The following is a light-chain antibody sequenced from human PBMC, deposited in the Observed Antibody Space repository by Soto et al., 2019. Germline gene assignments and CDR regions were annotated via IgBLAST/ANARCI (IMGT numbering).Light chain of an antibody. Sequence: EIVMTQSPATLSVSPGERATLSCRASQSVSSNLAWYQQKPGQAPRLLIYGASTSAPGIPARFSGSGSGTQYTLTISSLQSEDCAVYYCQQYDNWPLYTFGQGTKLEI. CDR3: QQYDNWPLYT. V-gene: IGKV3-15*01. CDR2: GAS. CDR1: QSVSSN. J-gene: IGKJ2*01.